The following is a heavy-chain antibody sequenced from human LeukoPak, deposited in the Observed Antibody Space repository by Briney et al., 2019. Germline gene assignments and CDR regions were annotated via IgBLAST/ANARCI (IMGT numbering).Heavy chain of an antibody. D-gene: IGHD2-15*01. CDR2: IYYSGST. CDR1: GGSISSYY. CDR3: ARDSCSGGSCYSGD. V-gene: IGHV4-59*12. J-gene: IGHJ4*02. Sequence: SETLSLTCTVSGGSISSYYWSWIRQPPGKGLEWIGYIYYSGSTNYNPSLKSRVTISVDTSKNQFSLKLSSVTAADTAVYYCARDSCSGGSCYSGDWGQGTLVTVSS.